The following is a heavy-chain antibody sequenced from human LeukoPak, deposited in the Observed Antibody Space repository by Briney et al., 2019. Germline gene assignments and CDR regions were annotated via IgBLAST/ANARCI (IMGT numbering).Heavy chain of an antibody. CDR2: ISYTGST. CDR1: GGSISSSNYY. CDR3: AAAGYSGVWYKSGFEH. D-gene: IGHD6-19*01. V-gene: IGHV4-39*07. J-gene: IGHJ4*02. Sequence: PSETLSLTCTVSGGSISSSNYYWGWIRQSPGKGLEWIGNISYTGSTYYNPSLKSRVTISVDTSKNQFSLNLSSVTAADTAVYYCAAAGYSGVWYKSGFEHWGQGPLVTVSS.